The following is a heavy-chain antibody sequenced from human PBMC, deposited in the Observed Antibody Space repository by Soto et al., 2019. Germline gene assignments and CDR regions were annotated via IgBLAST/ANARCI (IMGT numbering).Heavy chain of an antibody. J-gene: IGHJ6*03. CDR1: GCSISSSSYY. V-gene: IGHV4-39*01. Sequence: PSETLSLTCTVSGCSISSSSYYWGWIRQPPGKGLEWIGSIYYSGSTYYNPSLKSRVTISVDTSKNQFSLKLSSVTAADTAVYYCAQLDFWSGITMVRGVIQDPFSPFYYYMDVWGKGTTVTVSS. CDR3: AQLDFWSGITMVRGVIQDPFSPFYYYMDV. D-gene: IGHD3-10*01. CDR2: IYYSGST.